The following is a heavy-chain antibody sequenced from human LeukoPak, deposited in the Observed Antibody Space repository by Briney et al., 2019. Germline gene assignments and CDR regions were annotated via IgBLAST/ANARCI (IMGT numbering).Heavy chain of an antibody. J-gene: IGHJ4*02. V-gene: IGHV4-59*01. CDR1: GGSISSYY. CDR3: ARDRGIAAAVPFDY. CDR2: IYYSGST. D-gene: IGHD6-13*01. Sequence: SETLSPTCTVSGGSISSYYWSWIRQPPGKGLEWVGYIYYSGSTNYNPSLKSRVTISVDTSKNQFSLKLNSVTAADTAVYYCARDRGIAAAVPFDYWGQGTLVTVSS.